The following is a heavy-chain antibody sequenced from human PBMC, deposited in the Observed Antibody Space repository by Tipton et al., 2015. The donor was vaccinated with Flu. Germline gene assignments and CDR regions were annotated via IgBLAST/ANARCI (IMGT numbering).Heavy chain of an antibody. V-gene: IGHV4-4*07. CDR1: GGSLSSYY. CDR2: IYTSGST. CDR3: ARSSGSGTFMIFDL. Sequence: TLSLTCTVSGGSLSSYYWSWIRQPAGKGLEWIGRIYTSGSTNYNPSLKSRLTMSVDASKQQFSLKLSSVTAADTAVYYCARSSGSGTFMIFDLWGQGTLVTVSS. J-gene: IGHJ4*02. D-gene: IGHD3-10*01.